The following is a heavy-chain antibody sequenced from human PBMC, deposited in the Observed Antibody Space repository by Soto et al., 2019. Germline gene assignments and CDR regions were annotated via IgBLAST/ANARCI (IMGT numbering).Heavy chain of an antibody. CDR1: GGTFSRYA. CDR3: ARNPRAVAAMHMDV. Sequence: QVQLVQSGAEVKKPGSSVKVSCKASGGTFSRYAFNWVRQAPGQGLEWMGRIIPILGIGDYAQRFQGRVTITADKSTSTVYMELSSLRSEDTAVYYCARNPRAVAAMHMDVWGKGTMVTVSS. CDR2: IIPILGIG. J-gene: IGHJ6*03. V-gene: IGHV1-69*04. D-gene: IGHD6-19*01.